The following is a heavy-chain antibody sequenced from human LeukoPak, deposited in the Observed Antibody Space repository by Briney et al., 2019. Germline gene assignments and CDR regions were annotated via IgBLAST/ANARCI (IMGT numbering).Heavy chain of an antibody. CDR2: ISTYNGNT. V-gene: IGHV1-18*01. Sequence: VASVKVSCKASGYTFTSYGISWVRQAPGQGLEWMGWISTYNGNTNYAQKLQGRVTMTTDTSTSTAYMELRSLRSDDTAVYYCARDQWVGATSIYYYGMDVWVQGTTVTVSS. J-gene: IGHJ6*02. CDR1: GYTFTSYG. CDR3: ARDQWVGATSIYYYGMDV. D-gene: IGHD1-26*01.